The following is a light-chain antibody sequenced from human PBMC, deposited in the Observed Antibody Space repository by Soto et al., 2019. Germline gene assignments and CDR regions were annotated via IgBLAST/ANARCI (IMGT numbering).Light chain of an antibody. Sequence: QLVLTQSPSASASVGASVKLTCTLSSGPSSYAIAWHQQQPEKAPRYLMKFNSDGSHNKGDGIPDRFSGSSSGAEHYLTISTLQSADEADYSCQTWGTGSHVVFGGGTKLTVL. CDR2: FNSDGSH. CDR3: QTWGTGSHVV. CDR1: SGPSSYA. V-gene: IGLV4-69*01. J-gene: IGLJ2*01.